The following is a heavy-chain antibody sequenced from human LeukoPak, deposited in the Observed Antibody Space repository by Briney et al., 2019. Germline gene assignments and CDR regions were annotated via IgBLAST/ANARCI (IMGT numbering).Heavy chain of an antibody. CDR3: ARRTPSSSWLLSYYFDY. D-gene: IGHD6-13*01. CDR1: GGSISSYY. Sequence: SETLSLTCTVTGGSISSYYWSWIRQPPGKGLEWIGYIYYSGSTNYNPSLKSRVTISVDTSKNQFSLKLSSVTAADTAVYYCARRTPSSSWLLSYYFDYWGQGTLVTVSS. V-gene: IGHV4-59*01. CDR2: IYYSGST. J-gene: IGHJ4*02.